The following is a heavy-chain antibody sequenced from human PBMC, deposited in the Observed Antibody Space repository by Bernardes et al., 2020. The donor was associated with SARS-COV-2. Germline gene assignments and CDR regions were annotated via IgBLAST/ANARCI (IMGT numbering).Heavy chain of an antibody. J-gene: IGHJ4*02. Sequence: GGSLRLSCAASGFTFSNYWMHWIRQAPGKGLVWVSRVNYAGGDITYADSVKGRFIISRDNAKNMLYLEMNSLRAEDTAVYYCARSNNYGPDYWGQGTLVTVSS. CDR1: GFTFSNYW. D-gene: IGHD5-18*01. CDR3: ARSNNYGPDY. V-gene: IGHV3-74*01. CDR2: VNYAGGDI.